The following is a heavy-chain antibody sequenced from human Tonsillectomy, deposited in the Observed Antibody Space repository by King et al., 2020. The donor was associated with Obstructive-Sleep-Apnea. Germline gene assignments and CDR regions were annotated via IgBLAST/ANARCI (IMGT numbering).Heavy chain of an antibody. D-gene: IGHD6-13*01. V-gene: IGHV4-59*01. J-gene: IGHJ4*02. CDR2: IYGSGGT. Sequence: VQLQESGPGLVKPSETLSLTCSVSGGSISSYDWSWIRPSPGKGVEWIGCIYGSGGTQYSPSLKTRVSISADPSRKQFTLRLRSVSDADTAVYYCARMKQGQQLNYYFHVWGQGTLVTVSS. CDR1: GGSISSYD. CDR3: ARMKQGQQLNYYFHV.